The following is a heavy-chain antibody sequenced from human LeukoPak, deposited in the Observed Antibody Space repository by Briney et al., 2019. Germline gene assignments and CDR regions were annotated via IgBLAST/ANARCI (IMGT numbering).Heavy chain of an antibody. J-gene: IGHJ3*02. Sequence: PSETLSLTCTVSGGSISSYYWSWIRQPAGKGLEWIGRIYTSGSTNYNPSLKSRVTMSVDTSKNQFSLKLSSVTAADTAVYYCAGVPLVYSGGGEGAFDIWGQGTMVTVSS. CDR2: IYTSGST. CDR3: AGVPLVYSGGGEGAFDI. V-gene: IGHV4-4*07. CDR1: GGSISSYY. D-gene: IGHD1-26*01.